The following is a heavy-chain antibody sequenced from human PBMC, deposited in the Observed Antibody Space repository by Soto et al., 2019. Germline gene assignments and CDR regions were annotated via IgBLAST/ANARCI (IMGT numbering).Heavy chain of an antibody. CDR1: GFTFSSYA. CDR2: ISGSGGST. V-gene: IGHV3-23*01. Sequence: EVQLLESGGGLVQPGGSLRLSCAASGFTFSSYAISWVRQAPGKGLVWVSVISGSGGSTYSADSVKGRFTISRDNSKNTLYLQMNGLRAEDTAVYSCAKRTVGWYFDLWGRGTLVTVSS. CDR3: AKRTVGWYFDL. J-gene: IGHJ2*01. D-gene: IGHD4-17*01.